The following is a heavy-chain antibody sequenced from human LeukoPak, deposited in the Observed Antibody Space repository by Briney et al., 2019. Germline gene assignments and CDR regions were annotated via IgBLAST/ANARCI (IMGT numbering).Heavy chain of an antibody. CDR2: ISSSSSYI. V-gene: IGHV3-21*01. CDR1: GFTFSSYS. Sequence: GGSLRLSCAASGFTFSSYSMNWVRQGPGKGLEWVSSISSSSSYIYYADSVKGRFTISRDNAKNSLYLQMDSLRAEDTAVYYCARTPYYYGSGSRLAYFDYWGQGTLVTVSS. D-gene: IGHD3-10*01. CDR3: ARTPYYYGSGSRLAYFDY. J-gene: IGHJ4*02.